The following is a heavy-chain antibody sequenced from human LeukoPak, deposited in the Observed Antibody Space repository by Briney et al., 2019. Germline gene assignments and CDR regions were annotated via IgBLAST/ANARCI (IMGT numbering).Heavy chain of an antibody. D-gene: IGHD3-10*01. J-gene: IGHJ5*02. CDR2: ISLSSSSI. CDR3: ARDLTVVRGVILPQRFDP. Sequence: PGGSLRLSCAASGFTFGTYNMNWVRQAPGKGLEWVSFISLSSSSIYYADSVKGRFTVSRDNAKNSLYLQMNSLRVEDTAVYYCARDLTVVRGVILPQRFDPWGQGTQVTVSS. V-gene: IGHV3-21*06. CDR1: GFTFGTYN.